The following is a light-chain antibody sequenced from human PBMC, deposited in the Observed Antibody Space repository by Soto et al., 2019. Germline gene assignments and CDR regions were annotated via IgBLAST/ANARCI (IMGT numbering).Light chain of an antibody. CDR3: QQYNNWPRT. Sequence: EIVMTQSPATLSVSPGERATLSCRASQSVSSNLAWYQQKPGQAPRLLIYCASTRATGIPARFSGSRSGTEFTLTISSLQSEDFAVYYCQQYNNWPRTFGQGTKVEIK. CDR2: CAS. V-gene: IGKV3-15*01. J-gene: IGKJ1*01. CDR1: QSVSSN.